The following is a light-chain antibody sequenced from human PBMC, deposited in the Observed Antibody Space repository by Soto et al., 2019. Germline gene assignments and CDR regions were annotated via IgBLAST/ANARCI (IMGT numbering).Light chain of an antibody. V-gene: IGKV3-15*01. CDR1: QSVTSN. CDR3: QHYNSYSEA. J-gene: IGKJ1*01. CDR2: GAS. Sequence: EILFTQSPATLSLSPGDRATLSCRASQSVTSNLAWYQQKPGQPPRILIYGASTRDTGIPARFSGSGSGTEFTLTISRLQPDDFETYYCQHYNSYSEAFGQGTKVDIK.